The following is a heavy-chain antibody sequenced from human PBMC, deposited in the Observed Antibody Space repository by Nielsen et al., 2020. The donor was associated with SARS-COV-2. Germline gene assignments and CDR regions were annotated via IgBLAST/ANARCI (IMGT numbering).Heavy chain of an antibody. CDR1: GYTFTSYA. CDR3: ARSGVLRFVSSNYYGMDV. CDR2: INAGNGNT. J-gene: IGHJ6*02. D-gene: IGHD5-12*01. Sequence: ASVKVSCKASGYTFTSYAMHWVRQAPGQRLEWMGWINAGNGNTKYSQKFQGRVTITRDTSASTAYMELSSLRSEDTAVYYCARSGVLRFVSSNYYGMDVWGQGTMVTVFS. V-gene: IGHV1-3*01.